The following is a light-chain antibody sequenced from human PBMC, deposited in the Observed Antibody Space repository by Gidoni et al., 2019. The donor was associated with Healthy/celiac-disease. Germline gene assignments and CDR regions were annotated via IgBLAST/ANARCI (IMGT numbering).Light chain of an antibody. J-gene: IGKJ2*01. V-gene: IGKV3-15*01. CDR1: QSVSSN. CDR2: GAS. Sequence: EIVMTQAQATLSLSPGERATPSCRASQSVSSNLAWYQQKPGQAPRLLIYGASTRATGIPARFSGSGSGTEFTLTISSLQSEDFAVYYCQQYNNWPLYTFGQGTKLEIK. CDR3: QQYNNWPLYT.